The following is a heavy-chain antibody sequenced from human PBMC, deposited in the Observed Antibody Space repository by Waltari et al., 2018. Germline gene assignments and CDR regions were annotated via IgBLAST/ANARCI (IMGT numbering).Heavy chain of an antibody. CDR2: IYPGDSDT. CDR3: ATSITMVRGCMDY. CDR1: GYSFTSYW. J-gene: IGHJ4*02. Sequence: EVQLVQSGAEVKKPGESLKISCKGSGYSFTSYWIGWVRQMPGKGLEWMGIIYPGDSDTRYSPSFQGKVTISADKSISTAYLQWSSLRSEDTAVYYCATSITMVRGCMDYWGQGTLVTVSS. D-gene: IGHD3-10*01. V-gene: IGHV5-51*01.